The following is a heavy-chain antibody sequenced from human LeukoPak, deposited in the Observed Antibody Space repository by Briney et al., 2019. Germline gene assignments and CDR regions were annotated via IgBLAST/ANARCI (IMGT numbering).Heavy chain of an antibody. J-gene: IGHJ6*02. Sequence: GASVKVSCKASGYTFTSYGISWVRQAPGQGLEWMGWISAYNGNTNYAQKFQGRVTITADESTSTAYMELSSLRSEDTAVYYCARDLRGYCSGGSCYDYYYYGMDVWGQGTTVTVSS. CDR2: ISAYNGNT. V-gene: IGHV1-18*01. D-gene: IGHD2-15*01. CDR1: GYTFTSYG. CDR3: ARDLRGYCSGGSCYDYYYYGMDV.